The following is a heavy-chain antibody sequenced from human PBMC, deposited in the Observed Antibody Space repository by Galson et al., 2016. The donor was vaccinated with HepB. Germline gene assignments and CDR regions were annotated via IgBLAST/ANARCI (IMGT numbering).Heavy chain of an antibody. CDR1: GGSMTYSTYY. Sequence: SETLSLTCTVSGGSMTYSTYYWAWIRQPPGKELEWIGSIFHTGSTYYNPSLKSQFTISIANSNNQFSLKKTSVTAADTAVYYCARAWDSQTFFFFDYWGQEALVTVSS. D-gene: IGHD2/OR15-2a*01. J-gene: IGHJ4*02. V-gene: IGHV4-39*07. CDR2: IFHTGST. CDR3: ARAWDSQTFFFFDY.